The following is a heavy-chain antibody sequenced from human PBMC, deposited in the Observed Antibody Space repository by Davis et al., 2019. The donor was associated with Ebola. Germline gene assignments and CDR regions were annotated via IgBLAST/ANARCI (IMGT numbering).Heavy chain of an antibody. CDR3: ARDPSGWLRFGINWFDP. Sequence: AASVKVSCKASGGTFSSYAISWVRQAPGQGLEWMGGIIPIFGTANYAQKFQGRVTMTTDTSTSTAYMELRSLRSDDTAVYYCARDPSGWLRFGINWFDPWGQGTLVTVSS. D-gene: IGHD5-12*01. J-gene: IGHJ5*02. V-gene: IGHV1-69*05. CDR1: GGTFSSYA. CDR2: IIPIFGTA.